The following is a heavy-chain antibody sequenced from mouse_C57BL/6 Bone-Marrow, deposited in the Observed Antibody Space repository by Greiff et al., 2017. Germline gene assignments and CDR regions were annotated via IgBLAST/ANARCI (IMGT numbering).Heavy chain of an antibody. V-gene: IGHV1-59*01. CDR1: GYTFTSYW. CDR3: AEGFAY. CDR2: IDPSDSYT. Sequence: QVQLQQPGAELVRPGTSVKLSCKASGYTFTSYWMHWVKQRTGQGLEWIGVIDPSDSYTHYNQKFKGKATLTVDTSSSTAYMQLSSLTSEDSAVDYCAEGFAYWGQGTLVTVSA. J-gene: IGHJ3*01.